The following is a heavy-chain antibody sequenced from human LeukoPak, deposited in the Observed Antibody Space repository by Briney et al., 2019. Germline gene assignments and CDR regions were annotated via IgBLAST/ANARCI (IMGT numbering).Heavy chain of an antibody. V-gene: IGHV3-23*01. Sequence: GGSLRLSCAASGFTFSNYAMNWVRQAPGKGLEWVSVISDSGGTTYYADSVKGRFTISRDNSKNTLYLQVNSLRAEDTAVYYCAKDSSGWYRRVDYWGQGTLVTVSS. CDR1: GFTFSNYA. CDR2: ISDSGGTT. D-gene: IGHD6-19*01. CDR3: AKDSSGWYRRVDY. J-gene: IGHJ4*02.